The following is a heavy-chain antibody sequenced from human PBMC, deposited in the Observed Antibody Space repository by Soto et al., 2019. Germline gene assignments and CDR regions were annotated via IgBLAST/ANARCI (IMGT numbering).Heavy chain of an antibody. CDR2: IYYSGST. D-gene: IGHD1-26*01. Sequence: SETLSLTCPVSGVSISSGGYYWSWIRQHPGKGLEWIGYIYYSGSTYYNPSLKSRVTISVDTSKNQFSLKLSSVTAADTAVYYCARGIVVEGALSYYYYGMDVWGQGTTATVS. V-gene: IGHV4-31*03. CDR3: ARGIVVEGALSYYYYGMDV. J-gene: IGHJ6*02. CDR1: GVSISSGGYY.